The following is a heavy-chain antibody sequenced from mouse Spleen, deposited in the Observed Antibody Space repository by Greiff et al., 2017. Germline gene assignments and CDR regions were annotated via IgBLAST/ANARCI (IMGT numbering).Heavy chain of an antibody. Sequence: VKLMESGPELVKPGASVKISCKASGYAFSSSWMNWVKQRPGKGLEWIGRIYPGDGDTNYNGKFKGKATLTADKSSSTAYMQLSSLTSEDSAVYFCARSKYGNRAWFAYWGQGTLVTVSA. D-gene: IGHD2-10*02. CDR3: ARSKYGNRAWFAY. CDR2: IYPGDGDT. CDR1: GYAFSSSW. J-gene: IGHJ3*01. V-gene: IGHV1-82*01.